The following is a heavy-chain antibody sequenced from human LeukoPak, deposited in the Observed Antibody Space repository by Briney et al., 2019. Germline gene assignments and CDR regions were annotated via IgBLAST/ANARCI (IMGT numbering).Heavy chain of an antibody. J-gene: IGHJ5*02. Sequence: KPGGSLRLSCAASGFTFSSYSMNWVRQAPGKGLEWVSSISSSSSYIYYADSVKGRFTISRDNSKNTLYLQMNSLRAEDTAVYYCAKDSSLYWNYVFDPWGQGTLVTVSS. CDR2: ISSSSSYI. D-gene: IGHD1-7*01. CDR1: GFTFSSYS. V-gene: IGHV3-21*01. CDR3: AKDSSLYWNYVFDP.